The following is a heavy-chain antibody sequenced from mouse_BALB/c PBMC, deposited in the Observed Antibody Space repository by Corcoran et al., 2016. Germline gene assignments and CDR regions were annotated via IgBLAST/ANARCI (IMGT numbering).Heavy chain of an antibody. CDR3: ARRGWPAWFAY. J-gene: IGHJ3*01. Sequence: QIQLVQSGPELKKPGETVKISCKASGYTFTNYGMNWVKQAPGKGLKWMGWINTYTGEPTYADDFKGRFAFSLETSASTAYLQINNLKNEDTATYFCARRGWPAWFAYWGQGTLVTVSA. CDR1: GYTFTNYG. CDR2: INTYTGEP. D-gene: IGHD1-1*02. V-gene: IGHV9-3-1*01.